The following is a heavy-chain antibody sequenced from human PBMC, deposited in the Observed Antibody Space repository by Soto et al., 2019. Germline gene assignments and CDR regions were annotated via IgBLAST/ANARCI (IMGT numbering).Heavy chain of an antibody. CDR1: GGTFSSYF. J-gene: IGHJ6*02. V-gene: IGHV1-69*01. CDR3: ARETPSAAAAYYYYGLDV. CDR2: IIPVFGTA. Sequence: QVQLVQSGAEVKKAGSSVKVSCKVSGGTFSSYFINWVRQAPGQGLEWVGGIIPVFGTASYAEKFQGRVTITADESTRTAYLELSRLRPDDTAVYYCARETPSAAAAYYYYGLDVWGQGTTVTVPS. D-gene: IGHD6-13*01.